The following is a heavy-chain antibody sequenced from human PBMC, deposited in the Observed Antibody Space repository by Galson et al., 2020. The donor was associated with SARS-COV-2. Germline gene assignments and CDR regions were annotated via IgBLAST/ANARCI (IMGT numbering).Heavy chain of an antibody. Sequence: GESLKISCKGSGYSFNTYWIAWVRQMPGKGLEWMGIIYPGDSDTRYSPSFQGQVTISVDKSISTAYLQWSSLKASDTAMYYCGRRVSGDYYAPEYWGQGTLVTVSS. V-gene: IGHV5-51*01. D-gene: IGHD3-22*01. CDR1: GYSFNTYW. CDR2: IYPGDSDT. CDR3: GRRVSGDYYAPEY. J-gene: IGHJ4*02.